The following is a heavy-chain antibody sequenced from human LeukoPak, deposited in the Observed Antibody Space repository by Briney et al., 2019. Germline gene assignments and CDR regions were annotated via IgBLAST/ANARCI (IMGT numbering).Heavy chain of an antibody. Sequence: KPSETLSLTCTVSGGSISSSSYYWGWIRQPPGKGLEWIRSIYYSGSTYYNPSLKSRVTISVDTSKNQFSLKLSSVTAADTAVYYCARQVVATTPYNWFDPWGQGTLVTVSS. CDR2: IYYSGST. CDR3: ARQVVATTPYNWFDP. V-gene: IGHV4-39*01. D-gene: IGHD5-12*01. CDR1: GGSISSSSYY. J-gene: IGHJ5*02.